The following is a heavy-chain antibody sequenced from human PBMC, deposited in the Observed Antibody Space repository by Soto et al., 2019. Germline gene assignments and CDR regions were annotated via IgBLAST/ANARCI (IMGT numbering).Heavy chain of an antibody. CDR1: GGSISSSSYY. CDR2: IYYSGRT. CDR3: ARGTPSPLIVRSSRGPWFDP. J-gene: IGHJ5*02. V-gene: IGHV4-39*07. D-gene: IGHD2-15*01. Sequence: SETLSLTCTVSGGSISSSSYYWGWLRQPPGKGLEWIGSIYYSGRTNYNPSLKSRVTISVDTSKMQVSLKLSSVTAADTAVYFCARGTPSPLIVRSSRGPWFDPWGQGTLVTVSS.